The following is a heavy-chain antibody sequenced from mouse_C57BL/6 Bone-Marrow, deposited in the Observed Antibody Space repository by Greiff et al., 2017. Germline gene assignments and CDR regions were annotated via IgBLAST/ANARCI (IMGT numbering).Heavy chain of an antibody. CDR1: GFTFSSYT. Sequence: EVKVVESGGGLMKPGGSLKLSCAASGFTFSSYTMSWVRQTPEKRLEWVATLSGGGGTPYYPDSVKGRFTISRDNAKNTLYLQVSSLRSEDTALYYCARQGRLRHAMDYWGQGTSVTVSS. CDR3: ARQGRLRHAMDY. CDR2: LSGGGGTP. V-gene: IGHV5-9*01. J-gene: IGHJ4*01. D-gene: IGHD2-4*01.